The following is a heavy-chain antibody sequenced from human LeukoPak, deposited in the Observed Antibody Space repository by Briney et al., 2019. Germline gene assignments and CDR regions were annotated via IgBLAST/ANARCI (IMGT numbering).Heavy chain of an antibody. D-gene: IGHD3-10*01. Sequence: SETLSLTCTVSGGSISSYYWSWIRQPPGKGLEWIGYIYYSGSTNYNPSLKSRVTISVDTSKNQFSLKLSSVTAADTAVYYCARVGFVNGPLWFGDVLYYFDYWGQGTLVTVSS. CDR2: IYYSGST. CDR3: ARVGFVNGPLWFGDVLYYFDY. J-gene: IGHJ4*02. CDR1: GGSISSYY. V-gene: IGHV4-59*01.